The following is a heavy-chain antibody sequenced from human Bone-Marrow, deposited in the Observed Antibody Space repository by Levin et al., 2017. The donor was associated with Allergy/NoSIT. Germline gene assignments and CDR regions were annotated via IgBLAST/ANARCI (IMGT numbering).Heavy chain of an antibody. CDR2: ISSDGNKK. CDR3: ARDQGY. CDR1: GFTLTTYA. J-gene: IGHJ4*02. V-gene: IGHV3-30-3*01. Sequence: QAGGSLRLSCAASGFTLTTYAMHWVRQAPGKGLEWVAVISSDGNKKFYADSVKGRFTISRDISKNTLYVQMNSLRDDDTAVYYCARDQGYWGQGTPVTVSS.